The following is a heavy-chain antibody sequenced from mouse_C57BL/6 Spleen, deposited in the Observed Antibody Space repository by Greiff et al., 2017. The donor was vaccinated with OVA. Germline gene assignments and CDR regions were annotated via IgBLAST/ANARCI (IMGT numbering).Heavy chain of an antibody. Sequence: QVQLQQPGAELVKPGASVKLSCKASGYTFTSYWMHWVKQRPGRGLEWIGRIDPNSGGTKYNEKFKSKATLTVDKPSSTAYVQLSSLTSEDSAVYYCAKDRSLAWFAYWGQGTLVTVSA. J-gene: IGHJ3*01. V-gene: IGHV1-72*01. CDR2: IDPNSGGT. CDR3: AKDRSLAWFAY. CDR1: GYTFTSYW.